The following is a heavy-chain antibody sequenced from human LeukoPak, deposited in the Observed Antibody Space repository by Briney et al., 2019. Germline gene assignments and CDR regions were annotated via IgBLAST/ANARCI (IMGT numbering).Heavy chain of an antibody. V-gene: IGHV1-69*04. Sequence: SVKVSCKASGGTFSSYAISWLRQAPGQGLEWMGRIIPILGIANYAQKFQGRVTITADKSTSTAYMELSSLRSEDTAVYYCARRRYSSGWYSSYYFDYWGQGTLVTVSS. D-gene: IGHD6-19*01. CDR1: GGTFSSYA. CDR2: IIPILGIA. J-gene: IGHJ4*02. CDR3: ARRRYSSGWYSSYYFDY.